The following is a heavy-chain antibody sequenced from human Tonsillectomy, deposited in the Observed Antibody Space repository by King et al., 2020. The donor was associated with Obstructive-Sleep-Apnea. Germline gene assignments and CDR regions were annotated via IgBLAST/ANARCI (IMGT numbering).Heavy chain of an antibody. CDR2: ISAYNVNT. CDR1: GYTFTTHD. J-gene: IGHJ6*02. V-gene: IGHV1-18*01. CDR3: ARGQVPATIGIYYGMDV. Sequence: QLVQSGAEVKKPGASVQVSCKASGYTFTTHDISWVRHAPGQGLEWMGWISAYNVNTNYAQKLQCRVTMTTDTSTSTAYMELMSLRSDDTAVYYCARGQVPATIGIYYGMDVWGQGTTVTVSS. D-gene: IGHD2-2*01.